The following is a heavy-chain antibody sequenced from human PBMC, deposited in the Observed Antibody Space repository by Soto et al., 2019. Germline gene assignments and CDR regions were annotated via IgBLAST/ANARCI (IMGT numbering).Heavy chain of an antibody. D-gene: IGHD2-2*01. Sequence: EVQLVESGGDLVQPGGSLRLSCAASGFTFSGHWMHWVRQVPGKGLEWVSRINTDGGSSAYADSVKGRFTISRDNANNTLYQQMNGLRAEYTAVYYCAREAGYCSRTSCYRRAFDTWGQGTTVTVSS. CDR1: GFTFSGHW. CDR3: AREAGYCSRTSCYRRAFDT. V-gene: IGHV3-74*03. J-gene: IGHJ3*02. CDR2: INTDGGSS.